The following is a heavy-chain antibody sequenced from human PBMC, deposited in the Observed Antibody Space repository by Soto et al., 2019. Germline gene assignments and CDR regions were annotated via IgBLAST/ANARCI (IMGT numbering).Heavy chain of an antibody. V-gene: IGHV1-2*02. CDR3: ARDGQYYGSGKDGMDV. CDR1: GYTFTGYY. CDR2: INPNSGGT. Sequence: SVKVSCKASGYTFTGYYMHWVRQAPGQGLEWMGWINPNSGGTNYAQKFQGRVTMTRDTSISTAYMELSRLRSDDTAVYYCARDGQYYGSGKDGMDVWGQGTTVTVSS. J-gene: IGHJ6*02. D-gene: IGHD3-10*01.